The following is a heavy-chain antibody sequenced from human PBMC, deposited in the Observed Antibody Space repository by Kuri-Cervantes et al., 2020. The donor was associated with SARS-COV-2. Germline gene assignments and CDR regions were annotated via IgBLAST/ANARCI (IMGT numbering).Heavy chain of an antibody. J-gene: IGHJ4*02. CDR3: TTVTPTSVFDF. CDR2: IYYSGSV. V-gene: IGHV4-59*01. D-gene: IGHD4-17*01. CDR1: GGSISSSY. Sequence: ESLKISCTVSGGSISSSYWSWIRQPPGKGLEWIGYIYYSGSVSYNPSLMSRVTISVDTSKNQFSLRLTSVTAADTAVYYCTTVTPTSVFDFWGQGTLVTSPQ.